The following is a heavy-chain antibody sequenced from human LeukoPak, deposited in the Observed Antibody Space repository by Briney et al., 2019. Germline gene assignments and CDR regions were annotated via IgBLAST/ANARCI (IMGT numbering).Heavy chain of an antibody. CDR3: ARDQALYFSYGDY. Sequence: GRSLRLSCAASGFTFSNYGMHWVRQAPGKGLEWLAAIFYDGSNRHYADTVKGRFTISRDNSKNTLYLQVNSLTAEDTAVYYYARDQALYFSYGDYWGQGTLVTVSS. J-gene: IGHJ4*02. CDR1: GFTFSNYG. CDR2: IFYDGSNR. D-gene: IGHD3-16*01. V-gene: IGHV3-33*01.